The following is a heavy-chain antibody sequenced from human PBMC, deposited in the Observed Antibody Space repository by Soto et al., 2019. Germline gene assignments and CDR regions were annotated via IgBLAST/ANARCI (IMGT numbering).Heavy chain of an antibody. V-gene: IGHV4-39*01. Sequence: QLQLQESGPGLVKPSETLSLTCTVSGGSISSSSYYWGWIRQPPGKGLEWIGSIYYSGSTYYNPSLTSRVTTTVDPSTTPSSLKLSSVTAADTAVYYCARHPPYYYDPAWFDPWGQGTLVTVSS. J-gene: IGHJ5*02. CDR2: IYYSGST. CDR1: GGSISSSSYY. CDR3: ARHPPYYYDPAWFDP. D-gene: IGHD3-22*01.